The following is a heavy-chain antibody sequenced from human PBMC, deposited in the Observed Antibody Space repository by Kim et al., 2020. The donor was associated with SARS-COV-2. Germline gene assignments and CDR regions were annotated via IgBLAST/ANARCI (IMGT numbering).Heavy chain of an antibody. D-gene: IGHD6-6*01. CDR2: IYYSGST. V-gene: IGHV4-31*03. CDR1: GGSISSGGYY. J-gene: IGHJ2*01. Sequence: SETLSLTCTVSGGSISSGGYYWSWIRQHPGKGLEWIGYIYYSGSTYYNPSLKSRVTISVDTSKNQFSLKLSSVTAADTAVYYCASTPREYSSSPLLGYFDLWGRGTLVTVSS. CDR3: ASTPREYSSSPLLGYFDL.